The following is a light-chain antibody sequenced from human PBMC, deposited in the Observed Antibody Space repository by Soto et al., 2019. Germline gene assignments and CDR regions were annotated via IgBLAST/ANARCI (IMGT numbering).Light chain of an antibody. CDR2: EVT. Sequence: QSVLTQPRSVSGSPGQSVTISCTGTSSDVGGYKYVSWYQHHPGKAPKLIISEVTKRPSGISHRFSGSKSGNTASLTIFGLQAEDEADYYCSSFTRSTAVVFGGGTKLTVL. CDR1: SSDVGGYKY. CDR3: SSFTRSTAVV. V-gene: IGLV2-11*01. J-gene: IGLJ2*01.